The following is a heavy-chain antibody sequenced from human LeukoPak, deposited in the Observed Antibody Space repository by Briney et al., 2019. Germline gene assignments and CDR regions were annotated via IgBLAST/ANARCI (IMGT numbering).Heavy chain of an antibody. J-gene: IGHJ3*02. V-gene: IGHV1-2*06. CDR3: ARLTLRSESGYQTFDI. CDR1: GYTFTSYD. D-gene: IGHD3-22*01. Sequence: ASVKVSCKASGYTFTSYDINWVRQATGQGLEWMGRINPNSGGTNYAQKFQGRVTMTRDTSISTAYMELSRLRSDDTAVYYCARLTLRSESGYQTFDIWGQGTMVTVSS. CDR2: INPNSGGT.